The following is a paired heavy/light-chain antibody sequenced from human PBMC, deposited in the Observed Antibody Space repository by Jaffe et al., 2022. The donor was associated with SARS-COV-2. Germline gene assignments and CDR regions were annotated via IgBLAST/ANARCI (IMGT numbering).Heavy chain of an antibody. D-gene: IGHD1-26*01. Sequence: EVQLVESAGGLVQPGGSLRISCVASGFTFSNYWMTWVRQAPGKGLEWVANINQDGSEEYYVDSVKGRFTISRDNAKNSLDLQMHGLRVEDTALYYCARGPPAIWSIVNWFDPWGQGTLVTVSS. CDR1: GFTFSNYW. CDR2: INQDGSEE. J-gene: IGHJ5*02. CDR3: ARGPPAIWSIVNWFDP. V-gene: IGHV3-7*03.
Light chain of an antibody. CDR2: EHN. Sequence: QSVLTQPPSVSAAPGQRVTISCAGSSSNIGNNYVSWYLHLPGTAPRLLIYEHNKRPSEIPDRFSGSKSGTSATLGITGLQAGDEAVYYCGTWDTSLSAWVFGGGTRLTVL. V-gene: IGLV1-51*02. CDR3: GTWDTSLSAWV. J-gene: IGLJ3*02. CDR1: SSNIGNNY.